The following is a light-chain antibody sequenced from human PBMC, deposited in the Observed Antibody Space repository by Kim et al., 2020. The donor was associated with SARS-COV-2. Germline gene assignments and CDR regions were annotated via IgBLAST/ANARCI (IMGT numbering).Light chain of an antibody. CDR2: SAS. Sequence: SPGERATLSCRASQTVCSTCLAWYQQKPGQAPRLLIYSASTRATGIPDRFSGGGSGTDFTLTISRLEPEDFAVYYGQQYGTSPPYTFGQGTKLEI. V-gene: IGKV3-20*01. J-gene: IGKJ2*01. CDR3: QQYGTSPPYT. CDR1: QTVCSTC.